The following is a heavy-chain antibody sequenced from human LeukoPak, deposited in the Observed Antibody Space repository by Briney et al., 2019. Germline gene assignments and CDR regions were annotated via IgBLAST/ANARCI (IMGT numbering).Heavy chain of an antibody. CDR2: IKSKTGGGAT. CDR1: GFTFNNAW. J-gene: IGHJ4*02. D-gene: IGHD2/OR15-2a*01. Sequence: GGSLRLSCAASGFTFNNAWMNWVRQAPGKGLEWVGRIKSKTGGGATDYAAPVKGSFTISRDDSNTTLYLQMTRLKTEATAVYYCATPSSIVTGPFAYWGQGPLVTVSS. V-gene: IGHV3-15*01. CDR3: ATPSSIVTGPFAY.